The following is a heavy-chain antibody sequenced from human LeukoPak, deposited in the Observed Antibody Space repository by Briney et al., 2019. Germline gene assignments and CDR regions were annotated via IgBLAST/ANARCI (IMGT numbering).Heavy chain of an antibody. D-gene: IGHD6-19*01. CDR3: ARGALLSIAVADY. J-gene: IGHJ4*02. CDR2: MKQDGSEK. Sequence: GGSLRLSCAASGFTFSSYWMSWVRQAPGKGLEWVANMKQDGSEKYYVGSVKGRFTISRDNAKNSLYLQMNSLRAEDTAVYYCARGALLSIAVADYWGQGTLVTVSS. CDR1: GFTFSSYW. V-gene: IGHV3-7*05.